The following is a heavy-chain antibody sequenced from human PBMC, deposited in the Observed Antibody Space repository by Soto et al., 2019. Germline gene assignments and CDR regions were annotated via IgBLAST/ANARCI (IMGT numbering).Heavy chain of an antibody. CDR3: ARDTPGIGLDY. J-gene: IGHJ4*02. CDR2: IYYSGST. CDR1: GGSLSSYY. V-gene: IGHV4-59*01. D-gene: IGHD3-10*01. Sequence: SETLSLTCTLSGGSLSSYYWSWFRQPPGKGLEWIGYIYYSGSTNYNPSLKSRVTISVDTSKNQFSLKLSSVTAADTAVYYCARDTPGIGLDYWGQGTLVTVS.